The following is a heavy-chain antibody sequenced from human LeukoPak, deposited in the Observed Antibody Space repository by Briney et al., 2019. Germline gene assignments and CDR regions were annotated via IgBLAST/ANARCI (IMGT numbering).Heavy chain of an antibody. CDR1: GFTFSTYW. Sequence: PGGSLRLSCAASGFTFSTYWMTWVRQAPGKGLEWVANIKQDGSEEYYVDSVKGRFTISRDNAKNSLYLQMNSLRAEDTAVYYCATPSGYSGTWYNLPPRYWGQGTLVTVSS. CDR2: IKQDGSEE. J-gene: IGHJ4*02. D-gene: IGHD6-13*01. V-gene: IGHV3-7*01. CDR3: ATPSGYSGTWYNLPPRY.